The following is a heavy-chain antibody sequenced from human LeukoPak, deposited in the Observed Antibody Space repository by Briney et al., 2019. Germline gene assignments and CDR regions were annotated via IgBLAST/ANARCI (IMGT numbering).Heavy chain of an antibody. J-gene: IGHJ4*02. CDR1: GYTFTSYD. CDR2: MNPNSGNT. V-gene: IGHV1-8*03. CDR3: AVTYYYDTPFDY. Sequence: GASVKVSCKASGYTFTSYDINWVRQATGQGLEWMGWMNPNSGNTGYAQKFQGRVTITRNTSISTAYMELSGLRSEDTAVYYCAVTYYYDTPFDYWGQGTLVTVSS. D-gene: IGHD3-22*01.